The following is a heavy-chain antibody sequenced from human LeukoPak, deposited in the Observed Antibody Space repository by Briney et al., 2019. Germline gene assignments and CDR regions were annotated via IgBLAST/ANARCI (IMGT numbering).Heavy chain of an antibody. J-gene: IGHJ5*02. V-gene: IGHV3-43*02. D-gene: IGHD5-12*01. CDR3: AKDGGLP. CDR1: IFTYDDYA. Sequence: GGSLRLSCAPSIFTYDDYAMHWVRHAPGEGLELVSLVSRDGVSTYDADSVKGRFTIARDNRKNTLYLLMNRLRTEDTALYYCAKDGGLPWGQGTLVTVSS. CDR2: VSRDGVST.